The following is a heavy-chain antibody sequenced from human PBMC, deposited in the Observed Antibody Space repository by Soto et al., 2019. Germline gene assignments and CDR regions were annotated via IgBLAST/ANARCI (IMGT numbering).Heavy chain of an antibody. D-gene: IGHD6-13*01. J-gene: IGHJ4*02. CDR1: GFTFSSYA. V-gene: IGHV3-30-3*01. CDR3: ARQSSFEGSDY. CDR2: ISYDGSNK. Sequence: QVQLVESGGGMVQPGRSLRLSCAASGFTFSSYAMHWVRQAPGKGLEWVAVISYDGSNKYYADSVKGRFTISRDNSKNTLYLQMNSLRAEDTAVYYCARQSSFEGSDYWGQGTLVTVSS.